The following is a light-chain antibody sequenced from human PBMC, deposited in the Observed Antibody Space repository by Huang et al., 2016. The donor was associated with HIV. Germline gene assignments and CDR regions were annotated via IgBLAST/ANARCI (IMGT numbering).Light chain of an antibody. V-gene: IGKV3-11*01. J-gene: IGKJ3*01. Sequence: EIVLTQSPATLSLSPGERATLPCRASQSVSSYLAWYKQKPGKAPRLLMYDASNRASGIPARFSGSGSGTDFTLTISSLEPEDFAVYYCQQRSNWPVTFGPGTKVDIK. CDR1: QSVSSY. CDR2: DAS. CDR3: QQRSNWPVT.